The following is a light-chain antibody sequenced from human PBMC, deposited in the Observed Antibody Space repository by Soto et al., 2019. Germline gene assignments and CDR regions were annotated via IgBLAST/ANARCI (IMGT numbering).Light chain of an antibody. CDR1: QSISNW. CDR2: DAS. Sequence: DIQMTQSPSTLSASVGDRVTITCRASQSISNWLAWYQQRPGKAPKFLIYDASSLETGVPSRFSGSGSGTEFTLTIRSLQPDGFATYYCQQYDSSSPTFGQGTKLEIK. CDR3: QQYDSSSPT. J-gene: IGKJ2*01. V-gene: IGKV1-5*01.